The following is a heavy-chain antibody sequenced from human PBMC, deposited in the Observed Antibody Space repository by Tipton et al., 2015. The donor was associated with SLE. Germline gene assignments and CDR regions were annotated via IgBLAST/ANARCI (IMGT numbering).Heavy chain of an antibody. Sequence: TLSLTCTVSGYSISSGYYWGWIRQPPGKGLEWIGRIYHSGSTYYNPSLKSRVTISEDTPKNQFSLKLSSVTAADTAVYYCARSPAGPYCSSTSCPAWFDPWGQGALVTVSS. V-gene: IGHV4-38-2*02. CDR3: ARSPAGPYCSSTSCPAWFDP. D-gene: IGHD2-2*01. CDR1: GYSISSGYY. J-gene: IGHJ5*02. CDR2: IYHSGST.